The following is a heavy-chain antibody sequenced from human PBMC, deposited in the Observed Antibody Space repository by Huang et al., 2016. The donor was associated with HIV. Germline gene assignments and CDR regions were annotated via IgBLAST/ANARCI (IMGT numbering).Heavy chain of an antibody. Sequence: QLQLQESGPGLVKASETLSLTCIVSGGSISSSNYDWGWVRQPPGKGLEWIGSIYYGGNTFYNPSLKSRVTISVDTSKNQLSLKVRSVTAADTAVYYCARHNIYCSGGGCSSFDYWGQGTLVTVSS. CDR2: IYYGGNT. V-gene: IGHV4-39*01. CDR3: ARHNIYCSGGGCSSFDY. CDR1: GGSISSSNYD. D-gene: IGHD2-15*01. J-gene: IGHJ4*02.